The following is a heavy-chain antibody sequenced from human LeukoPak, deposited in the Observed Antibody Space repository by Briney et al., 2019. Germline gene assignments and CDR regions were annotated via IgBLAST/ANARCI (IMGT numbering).Heavy chain of an antibody. V-gene: IGHV3-64D*06. J-gene: IGHJ4*02. CDR1: GFTFSTYA. CDR2: ISSNGGST. CDR3: VKDLLGIVDY. Sequence: PGGSLRLSCPASGFTFSTYAMHWVRQAPGKGLEYVSTISSNGGSTYYADSVKGRFTISRDNSKNTLYLQMSSLRPEDTAVYYCVKDLLGIVDYWGQGTLVTVSS. D-gene: IGHD7-27*01.